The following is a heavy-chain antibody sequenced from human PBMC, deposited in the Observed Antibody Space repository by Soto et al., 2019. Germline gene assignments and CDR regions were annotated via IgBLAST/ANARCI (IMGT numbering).Heavy chain of an antibody. Sequence: ASVKVSCKASGYPFTSYGIGWVRQAPGQGLEWMGWISPYNGNTYYAQKLQGRVTMTTDTSTTTVYMELRSLRSDDTAVYYCARDHRQWLGQYYFDYWGQATLVTVSS. D-gene: IGHD6-19*01. CDR1: GYPFTSYG. CDR2: ISPYNGNT. J-gene: IGHJ4*02. V-gene: IGHV1-18*01. CDR3: ARDHRQWLGQYYFDY.